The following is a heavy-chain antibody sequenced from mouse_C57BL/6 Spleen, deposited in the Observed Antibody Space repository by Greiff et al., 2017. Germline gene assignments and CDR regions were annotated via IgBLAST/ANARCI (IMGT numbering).Heavy chain of an antibody. D-gene: IGHD2-4*01. V-gene: IGHV5-4*03. CDR2: ISDGGSYT. CDR3: ARRDYDGDYFDY. Sequence: EVKVVESGGGLVKPGGSLKLSCAASGFTFSSYTMSWVRQTPEKRLEWVATISDGGSYTYYPDNVKGRFTISRDNAKNNLYLQMSHLKSEDTAMYYCARRDYDGDYFDYWGQGTTLTVSS. J-gene: IGHJ2*01. CDR1: GFTFSSYT.